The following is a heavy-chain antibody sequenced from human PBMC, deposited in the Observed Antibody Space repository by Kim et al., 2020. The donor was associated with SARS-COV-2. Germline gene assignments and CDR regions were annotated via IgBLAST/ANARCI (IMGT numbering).Heavy chain of an antibody. CDR3: ARESVLLWFGELLSRRGWFDP. CDR1: GGSFSGYY. Sequence: SETLSLTCAVYGGSFSGYYWSWIRQPPGKGLEWIGEINHSGSTNYNPSLKSRVTISVDTPKNQFSLKLSSVTAADTAVYYCARESVLLWFGELLSRRGWFDPWGQGTLVTVSS. V-gene: IGHV4-34*01. CDR2: INHSGST. D-gene: IGHD3-10*01. J-gene: IGHJ5*02.